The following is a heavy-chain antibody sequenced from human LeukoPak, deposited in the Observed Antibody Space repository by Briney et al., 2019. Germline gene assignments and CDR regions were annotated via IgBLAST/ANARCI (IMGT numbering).Heavy chain of an antibody. D-gene: IGHD6-25*01. CDR3: ARDSSIVSGNDY. CDR2: INPKSGGT. CDR1: GYSFTGHY. V-gene: IGHV1-2*02. Sequence: ASVKVSCKASGYSFTGHYMHWVRQAPGQGLEWMGWINPKSGGTNYAQKFQGRVTMTRDTSISTAYMDMSSLRSDDTAVYYCARDSSIVSGNDYWGQGTLVTVSS. J-gene: IGHJ4*02.